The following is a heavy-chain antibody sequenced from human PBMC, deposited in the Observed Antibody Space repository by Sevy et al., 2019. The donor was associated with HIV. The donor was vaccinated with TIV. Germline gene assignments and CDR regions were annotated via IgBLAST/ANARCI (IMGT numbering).Heavy chain of an antibody. CDR3: ARGSYYYGSGSYRY. D-gene: IGHD3-10*01. V-gene: IGHV1-8*01. CDR2: MNPNSGNT. J-gene: IGHJ4*02. CDR1: GYTFTSYD. Sequence: ASVKVSCKASGYTFTSYDINWVRQATGQELEWMGWMNPNSGNTGYAQKFQGRVTMTRNTSISTAYMELSSLRSEDTAVYYCARGSYYYGSGSYRYWGQGTLVTVSS.